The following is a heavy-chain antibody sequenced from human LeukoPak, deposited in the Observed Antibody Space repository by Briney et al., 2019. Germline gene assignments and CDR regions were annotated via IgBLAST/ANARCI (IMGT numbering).Heavy chain of an antibody. V-gene: IGHV3-23*01. Sequence: PGGSLRLSCAGSGFTFSSYAMSWVRQAPGKGLEWVSAISNIDATTYDADSVKGRFTISRDNSRSTLYLQMNSLRAEDTALYYCAKDTSIGRYCTNGVCSPFDYWGQGTLVTVSS. CDR2: ISNIDATT. CDR3: AKDTSIGRYCTNGVCSPFDY. D-gene: IGHD2-8*01. CDR1: GFTFSSYA. J-gene: IGHJ4*02.